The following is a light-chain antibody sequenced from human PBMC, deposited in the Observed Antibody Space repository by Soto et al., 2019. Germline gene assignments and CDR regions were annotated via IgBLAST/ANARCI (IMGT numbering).Light chain of an antibody. V-gene: IGKV3-20*01. CDR2: ATS. CDR1: QSVSSSY. CDR3: QQYGSSSWT. J-gene: IGKJ1*01. Sequence: EIVLTQSPGTLSLSPGERATLSCRASQSVSSSYLAWYQQKPGQPPRLVMYATSSRATGIPARFSGSGSGTDFTLTISRLEPEDLAVYYCQQYGSSSWTFGQGTKVDIK.